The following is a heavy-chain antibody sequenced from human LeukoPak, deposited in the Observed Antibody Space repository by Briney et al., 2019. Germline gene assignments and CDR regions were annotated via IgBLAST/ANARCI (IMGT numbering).Heavy chain of an antibody. Sequence: GGSLRLSCAASGFTFSIYTMSWVRQAPGKGLQWVSSITSRGESTWYVDSVKGRFTITRDNSENTLYLQMHSLRAEDTAVYYCARDRPNYYGSDGHYYRRDGDYWGRGTLVSVSS. CDR1: GFTFSIYT. D-gene: IGHD3-22*01. CDR2: ITSRGEST. J-gene: IGHJ4*02. CDR3: ARDRPNYYGSDGHYYRRDGDY. V-gene: IGHV3-23*01.